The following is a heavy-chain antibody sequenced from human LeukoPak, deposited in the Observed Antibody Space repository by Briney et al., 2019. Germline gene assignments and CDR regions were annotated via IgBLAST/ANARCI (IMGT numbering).Heavy chain of an antibody. Sequence: SETLSLTCAVSGGSISSSNWWSWVRQPPGKGLEWIGEIYHSGSTNYNPSLKSRVTISVDKSKNQFSLKLSSVTAADTAVYYCARRRTYYYGSGSYPFDYWGQGTLVTVSS. CDR1: GGSISSSNW. CDR3: ARRRTYYYGSGSYPFDY. D-gene: IGHD3-10*01. V-gene: IGHV4-4*02. CDR2: IYHSGST. J-gene: IGHJ4*02.